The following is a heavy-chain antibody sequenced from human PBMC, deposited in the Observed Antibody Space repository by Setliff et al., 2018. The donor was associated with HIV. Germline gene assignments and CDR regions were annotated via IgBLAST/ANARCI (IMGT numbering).Heavy chain of an antibody. D-gene: IGHD6-19*01. CDR2: IYPGDSVT. CDR3: ARRPYDSGWSYFFDY. CDR1: GYRFSNYW. V-gene: IGHV5-51*01. J-gene: IGHJ4*01. Sequence: GESLKISCKGSGYRFSNYWIGWVRQEPGKGLEWMGIIYPGDSVTRYSPSFQGQVTISADKSINTAYVQWSSLKASDTAMYYCARRPYDSGWSYFFDYWGQGTLVTVSS.